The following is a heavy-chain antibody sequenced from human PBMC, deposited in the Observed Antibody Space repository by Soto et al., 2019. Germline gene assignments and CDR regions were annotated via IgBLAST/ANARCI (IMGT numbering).Heavy chain of an antibody. CDR2: FDPEDGET. Sequence: ASVKVSCKVSGYTLTELSTHWVRQAPGKGLEWMGGFDPEDGETIYAQKFQGRVTMTEDTSTDTAYMELSSLRSEDTAVYYCATLPRRDYGDYSDAFDIWGQGTMVTVSS. J-gene: IGHJ3*02. D-gene: IGHD4-17*01. CDR3: ATLPRRDYGDYSDAFDI. V-gene: IGHV1-24*01. CDR1: GYTLTELS.